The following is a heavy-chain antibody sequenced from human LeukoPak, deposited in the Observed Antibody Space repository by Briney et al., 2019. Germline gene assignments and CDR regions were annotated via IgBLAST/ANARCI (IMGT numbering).Heavy chain of an antibody. CDR1: GFTFSNYW. CDR2: IYSDGTTA. V-gene: IGHV3-74*01. Sequence: QPGGSLRLSCAASGFTFSNYWMHWVRQTPGKGPEWVARIYSDGTTATYADSVKGRFTISRDNAKNTLYLQMSSLRAEDTALYYCARMKMVRGAPWGFDYWGQGTLVSVSS. J-gene: IGHJ4*02. CDR3: ARMKMVRGAPWGFDY. D-gene: IGHD3-10*01.